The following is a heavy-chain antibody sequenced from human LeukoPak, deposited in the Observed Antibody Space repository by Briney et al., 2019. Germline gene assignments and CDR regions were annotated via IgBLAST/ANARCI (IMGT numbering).Heavy chain of an antibody. CDR3: ARQYYDISAGAFDI. Sequence: SETLSLTCTVSGGSISSSSYYWGWIRQPPGKGPEWIGSIYYSGSTYYNPSLKSRVTISVDTSKNQFSLKLSSVTAADTAVYYCARQYYDISAGAFDIWGQGTMVTVSS. D-gene: IGHD3-9*01. CDR2: IYYSGST. CDR1: GGSISSSSYY. J-gene: IGHJ3*02. V-gene: IGHV4-39*01.